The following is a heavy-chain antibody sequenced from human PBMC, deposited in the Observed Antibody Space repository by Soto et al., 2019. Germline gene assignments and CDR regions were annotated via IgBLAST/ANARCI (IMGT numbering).Heavy chain of an antibody. V-gene: IGHV1-18*01. CDR2: ISAYNGNT. Sequence: QVQLVQSGAGVKKPGASVKVSCKASGYTFTSYGISWVRQAPGQGLEWMGWISAYNGNTNYAQKLQGRVTMTTDTSTSTAYMELRSLRSDDTAVYYCARDPHIVVVVAASPNNWFDPWGQGTLVTVSS. J-gene: IGHJ5*02. CDR3: ARDPHIVVVVAASPNNWFDP. D-gene: IGHD2-15*01. CDR1: GYTFTSYG.